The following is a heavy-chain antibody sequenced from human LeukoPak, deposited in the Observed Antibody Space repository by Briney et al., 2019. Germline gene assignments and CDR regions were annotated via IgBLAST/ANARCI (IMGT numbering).Heavy chain of an antibody. CDR1: GFTFSSYG. Sequence: PGGSLRLSCAASGFTFSSYGMHWVRQAPGKGLEWVAFIRYDGSNKYYADSVKGRFTISRDNSKNTLYLQMNSLRVEDTAVYYCAKDVRYSGSYPAYFDYWGQGTLVTVSS. CDR3: AKDVRYSGSYPAYFDY. D-gene: IGHD1-26*01. J-gene: IGHJ4*02. CDR2: IRYDGSNK. V-gene: IGHV3-30*02.